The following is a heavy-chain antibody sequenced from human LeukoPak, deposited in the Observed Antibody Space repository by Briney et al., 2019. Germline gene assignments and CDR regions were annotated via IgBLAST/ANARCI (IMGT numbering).Heavy chain of an antibody. Sequence: GGSLRLSCAASGFTFSSYSMNWVRRAPGKGLEWVSYISSSSSTIYYADSVKGRFTISRDNAKNSLYLQMNSLRDEDTAVYCCARDLPPGSSGWYLGYWGQGTLVTVSS. J-gene: IGHJ4*02. CDR1: GFTFSSYS. V-gene: IGHV3-48*02. D-gene: IGHD6-19*01. CDR2: ISSSSSTI. CDR3: ARDLPPGSSGWYLGY.